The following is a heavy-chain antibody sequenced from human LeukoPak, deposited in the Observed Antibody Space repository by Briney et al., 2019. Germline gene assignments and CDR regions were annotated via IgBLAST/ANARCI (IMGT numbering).Heavy chain of an antibody. D-gene: IGHD2-8*01. CDR3: AKDKRGGPYGVDY. CDR2: ISGGGGST. J-gene: IGHJ4*02. Sequence: GGSLRLSCAASGFAFSSYAMSRVGQTPGKGLEWVSAISGGGGSTYYADSVKGRFTISRDNSKNTLFLQMNSLRAEDTAVYYCAKDKRGGPYGVDYWGQGTLVTVSS. CDR1: GFAFSSYA. V-gene: IGHV3-23*01.